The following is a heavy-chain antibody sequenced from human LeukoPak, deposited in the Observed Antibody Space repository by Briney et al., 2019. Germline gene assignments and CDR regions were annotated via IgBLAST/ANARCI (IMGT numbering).Heavy chain of an antibody. CDR2: ISSSSSTI. J-gene: IGHJ3*02. CDR3: ARDDSYGLDAFDI. V-gene: IGHV3-48*01. CDR1: GFTFTTYA. D-gene: IGHD5-18*01. Sequence: GGSLRLSCAASGFTFTTYAMSWVRQAPGKGLEWVSYISSSSSTIYYADSVKGRFTISRDNAKNSLYLQMNSLRAEDTAVYYCARDDSYGLDAFDIWGQGTMVTVSS.